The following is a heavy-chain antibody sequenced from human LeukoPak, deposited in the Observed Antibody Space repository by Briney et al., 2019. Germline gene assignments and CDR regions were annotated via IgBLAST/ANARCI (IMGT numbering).Heavy chain of an antibody. CDR2: IYYSGST. CDR1: GGSISSSSYY. J-gene: IGHJ4*02. CDR3: AREASRIAAAGTSFDY. V-gene: IGHV4-39*07. Sequence: SETLSLTCTVSGGSISSSSYYWGWIRQPPGKGLEWIGSIYYSGSTYYNPSLKSRVTISVDTSKNQFSLKLSSVTAADTAVYYCAREASRIAAAGTSFDYWGQGTLVTVSS. D-gene: IGHD6-13*01.